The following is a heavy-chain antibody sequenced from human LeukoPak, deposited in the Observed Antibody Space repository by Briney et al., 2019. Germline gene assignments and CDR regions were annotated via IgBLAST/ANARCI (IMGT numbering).Heavy chain of an antibody. CDR2: ISYDGSNK. D-gene: IGHD3-22*01. CDR1: GFTFSSYG. V-gene: IGHV3-30*18. CDR3: AKTTYYYDSSGYSNWFDP. Sequence: PGRSLRLSCAASGFTFSSYGMHWVRQAPGKGLEWVAVISYDGSNKYYAASVKGRFTISRDNSKNTLYLQMNSLRAEDTAVYYCAKTTYYYDSSGYSNWFDPWGQGTLVTVSS. J-gene: IGHJ5*02.